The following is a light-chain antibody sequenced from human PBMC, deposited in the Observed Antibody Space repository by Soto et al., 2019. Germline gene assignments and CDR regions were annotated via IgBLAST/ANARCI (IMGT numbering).Light chain of an antibody. J-gene: IGLJ2*01. CDR2: DVS. CDR1: SSDVGGYNY. Sequence: QPVLTQPRSVSGSPGQSVTISCTGTSSDVGGYNYVSWYQQHPGKAPKLMIYDVSKRPSGVPDRFSGSKSDNTASLTISGLQAEDEADYYCCSYAGSRVVFGGGTKVTVL. V-gene: IGLV2-11*01. CDR3: CSYAGSRVV.